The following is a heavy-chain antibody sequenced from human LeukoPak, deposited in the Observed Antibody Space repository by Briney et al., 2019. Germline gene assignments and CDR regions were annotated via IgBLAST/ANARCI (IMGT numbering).Heavy chain of an antibody. Sequence: PSETLSLTCTVSGGSISSSRYHWGWIRQPPGKGLEWIGTIYYSGSTYYNPSLKSRVTISVDTSKNHVSLRLSSVTAADTAVYYCATRANSETWGQGTLVTVSS. CDR3: ATRANSET. CDR1: GGSISSSRYH. CDR2: IYYSGST. J-gene: IGHJ4*02. V-gene: IGHV4-39*07.